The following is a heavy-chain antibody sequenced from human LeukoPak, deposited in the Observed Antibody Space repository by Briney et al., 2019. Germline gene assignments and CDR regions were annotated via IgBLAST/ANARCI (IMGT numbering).Heavy chain of an antibody. CDR2: IYYSGST. D-gene: IGHD6-13*01. Sequence: PSETLSLTCTVSGGSISSSSYYWGWIRQPPGEGLEWIGSIYYSGSTYYNPSLKSRVTISVDTSKNQFSLKLSSVTAADTAVYYCASAFSSSWGTDAFDIWGQGTMVTVSS. CDR1: GGSISSSSYY. J-gene: IGHJ3*02. V-gene: IGHV4-39*01. CDR3: ASAFSSSWGTDAFDI.